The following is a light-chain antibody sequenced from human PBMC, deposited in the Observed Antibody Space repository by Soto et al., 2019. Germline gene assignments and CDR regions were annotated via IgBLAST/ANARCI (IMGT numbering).Light chain of an antibody. J-gene: IGKJ4*01. V-gene: IGKV3-15*01. CDR3: PQYHNWPPLN. CDR1: RSVSSN. Sequence: EIEMTHSLCTLSVSPMRRAMLSFSSSRSVSSNLAWYQQKPGQAPRTLIYGAPTRATGIPARFSGSGSGPEFTLPISSPQSEDLAVYSRPQYHNWPPLNFGGGTKVDIK. CDR2: GAP.